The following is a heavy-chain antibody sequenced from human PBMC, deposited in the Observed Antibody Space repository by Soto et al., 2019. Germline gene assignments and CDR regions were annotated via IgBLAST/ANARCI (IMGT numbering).Heavy chain of an antibody. V-gene: IGHV4-30-4*01. CDR2: IHHSGSS. CDR1: GGSIGSGDDD. D-gene: IGHD3-10*01. CDR3: ARDVLDITIYYYFDS. J-gene: IGHJ4*02. Sequence: QVQLQESGPGLVKPSQTLSLTCTVSGGSIGSGDDDWCWIRQHPGKGLEWIGYIHHSGSSQYHPSLMGLVSFSIDTSPNQFSLELRSVTGAYTSVYYCARDVLDITIYYYFDSWGQGSLVTVAS.